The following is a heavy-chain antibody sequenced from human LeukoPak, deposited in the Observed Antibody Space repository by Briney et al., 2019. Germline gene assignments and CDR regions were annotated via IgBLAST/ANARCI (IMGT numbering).Heavy chain of an antibody. V-gene: IGHV3-7*03. J-gene: IGHJ6*04. CDR2: IKQDGSEK. CDR1: GFTFSSYW. CDR3: ASCDWYSSGWPGDYYYGMDV. Sequence: PRGSLRLSCAASGFTFSSYWMSWVRQAPGKGPEWVANIKQDGSEKYYVDSVKGRFTISRDNAKNSLCLQMNSLRAEDTAVYYCASCDWYSSGWPGDYYYGMDVWGKGTTVTVSS. D-gene: IGHD6-25*01.